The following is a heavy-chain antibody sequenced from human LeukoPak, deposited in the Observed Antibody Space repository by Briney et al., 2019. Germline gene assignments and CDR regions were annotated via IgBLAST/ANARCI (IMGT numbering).Heavy chain of an antibody. CDR3: AREIGTYYDFWSGYYGIRYYFDY. D-gene: IGHD3-3*01. Sequence: GGSLRLSCAASGFTFSSYEMNWVRQAPGKGLEGVSYISSSGSTIYYADSVKGRFTISRDNAKNSLYLQMKSLRAEDTGVYYCAREIGTYYDFWSGYYGIRYYFDYWGQGTLVTVSS. J-gene: IGHJ4*02. V-gene: IGHV3-48*03. CDR1: GFTFSSYE. CDR2: ISSSGSTI.